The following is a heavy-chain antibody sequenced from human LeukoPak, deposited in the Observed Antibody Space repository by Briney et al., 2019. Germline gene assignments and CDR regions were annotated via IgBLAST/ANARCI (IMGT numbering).Heavy chain of an antibody. J-gene: IGHJ4*02. Sequence: ASVKVSCKASGYTFTNYGISWVRQAPGQGLEWMGWMNPNSGNTGYAQKFQGRVTMTRNTSINTAYMELSSLRSEDTAVYYCARAQTFGYSYGDLDYRGQGTLVTVSS. D-gene: IGHD5-18*01. CDR1: GYTFTNYG. CDR3: ARAQTFGYSYGDLDY. V-gene: IGHV1-8*02. CDR2: MNPNSGNT.